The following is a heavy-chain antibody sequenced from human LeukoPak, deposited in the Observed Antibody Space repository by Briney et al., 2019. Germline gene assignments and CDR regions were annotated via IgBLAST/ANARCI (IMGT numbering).Heavy chain of an antibody. D-gene: IGHD2-2*01. CDR3: AKDGLVPASQLGY. J-gene: IGHJ4*02. V-gene: IGHV3-30*18. CDR1: GFIFSSYG. CDR2: ISYDGSNK. Sequence: PGRSLRLSCAASGFIFSSYGMHWVRQPPGKGLEWVSIISYDGSNKYYADSVKGRFTMSRDNSKNTLYLQMNSLRAEDTAVYYCAKDGLVPASQLGYWGQGTLVTVSS.